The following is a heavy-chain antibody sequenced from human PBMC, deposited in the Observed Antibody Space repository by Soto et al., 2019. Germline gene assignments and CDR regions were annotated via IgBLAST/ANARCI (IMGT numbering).Heavy chain of an antibody. V-gene: IGHV1-69*01. D-gene: IGHD3-10*01. CDR2: IIPVFATT. CDR3: ARGHYVSSGSVATSYYYDGMDV. CDR1: GGTFSSDG. J-gene: IGHJ6*01. Sequence: QIQLVHSGAEVRKPGSSVKVSCKASGGTFSSDGISWVRQAPGQGLEWMGGIIPVFATTRYAQKFQGRVTITAAASTSTVDLELNSLTSEDTATYYCARGHYVSSGSVATSYYYDGMDVWGQGTTVTVSS.